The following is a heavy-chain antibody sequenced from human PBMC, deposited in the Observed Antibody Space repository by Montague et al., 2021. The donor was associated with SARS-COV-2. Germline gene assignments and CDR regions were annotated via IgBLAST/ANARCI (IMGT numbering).Heavy chain of an antibody. J-gene: IGHJ6*02. Sequence: SLRPSCAASGFTFSGYNMDWVRQAPGKGLEWVALIRIKAYSYTIEYAASVKGRFTISRADSQNSLYLQMNSLKTDDMAVYYCAREYYFGMDVWGQGTAVTVSS. CDR1: GFTFSGYN. V-gene: IGHV3-72*01. CDR3: AREYYFGMDV. CDR2: IRIKAYSYTI.